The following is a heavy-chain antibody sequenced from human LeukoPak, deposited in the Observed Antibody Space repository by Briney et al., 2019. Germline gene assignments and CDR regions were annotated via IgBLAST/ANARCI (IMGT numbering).Heavy chain of an antibody. J-gene: IGHJ4*02. CDR3: AREVGDFDY. Sequence: GGSLRLSCAASGFTFANYAMTWVRQAPGKGLEWVSSISGSGGTTYYADSVEGRFTISRDNSRNTLYLQMSSLRAEDTAVYYCAREVGDFDYWGQGTLATVSS. V-gene: IGHV3-23*01. D-gene: IGHD1-26*01. CDR2: ISGSGGTT. CDR1: GFTFANYA.